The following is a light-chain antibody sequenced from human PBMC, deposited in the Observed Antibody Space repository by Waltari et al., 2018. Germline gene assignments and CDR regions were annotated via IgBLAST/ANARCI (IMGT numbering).Light chain of an antibody. CDR1: SSDVADYNY. Sequence: QSALTQPRSVSGSPGQSVTISCTGTSSDVADYNYVSWYQQHPGKVPKLMIYDVTKRPAGVPYRFSGSKSGNTASLTISGLQAEDEADYYCCSYAGSYTYVIFGGGTKLTVL. CDR3: CSYAGSYTYVI. CDR2: DVT. V-gene: IGLV2-11*01. J-gene: IGLJ2*01.